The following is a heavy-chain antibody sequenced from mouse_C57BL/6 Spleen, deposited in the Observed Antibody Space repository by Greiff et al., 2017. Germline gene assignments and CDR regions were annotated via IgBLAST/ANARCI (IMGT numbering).Heavy chain of an antibody. Sequence: VQLQQSGAELVRPGTSVKMSCKASGYTFTNYWIGWAKQRPGHGLEWIGDIYPGGGYTNYNEKFKGKATLTADKSSSTAYMQFSSLTSEDPAIYYCARGGLQGYYYAMDYWGQGTSVTVSS. CDR3: ARGGLQGYYYAMDY. D-gene: IGHD2-4*01. J-gene: IGHJ4*01. CDR2: IYPGGGYT. CDR1: GYTFTNYW. V-gene: IGHV1-63*01.